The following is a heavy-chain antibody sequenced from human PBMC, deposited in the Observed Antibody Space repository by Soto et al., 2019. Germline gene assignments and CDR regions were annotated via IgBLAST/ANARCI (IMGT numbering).Heavy chain of an antibody. CDR1: GYTFTNYA. CDR3: ARVSGYYLPDY. J-gene: IGHJ4*02. CDR2: INAGNGNT. Sequence: QVQLVQSGAEEKKPGASVKVSCKASGYTFTNYAMHWVRQAPGQRLEWMGWINAGNGNTKYSQKFQGRVTMTRDTSASTAYMELSSLRSEDTALYYCARVSGYYLPDYWGQGTLVTVSS. D-gene: IGHD5-12*01. V-gene: IGHV1-3*05.